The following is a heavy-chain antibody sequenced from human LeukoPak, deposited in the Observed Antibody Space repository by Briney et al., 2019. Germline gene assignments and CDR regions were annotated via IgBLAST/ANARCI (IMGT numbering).Heavy chain of an antibody. CDR1: GGSIRSSYYY. Sequence: SETLSLTCTVSGGSIRSSYYYWGWIRQPPGKGLEWIGSIYDSGSTYYNPSLKSRVTISVDTSKNQFSLKLSSVTAADTAVYYCARVVPAADGFDPWGQGTLVTVSS. J-gene: IGHJ5*02. CDR3: ARVVPAADGFDP. D-gene: IGHD2-2*01. V-gene: IGHV4-39*07. CDR2: IYDSGST.